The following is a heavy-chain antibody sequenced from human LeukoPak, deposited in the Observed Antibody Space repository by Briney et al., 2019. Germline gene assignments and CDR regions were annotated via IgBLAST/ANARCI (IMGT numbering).Heavy chain of an antibody. CDR2: IYSGGST. J-gene: IGHJ3*02. Sequence: GGSLRLSCAASGFTVSSNYMSWDRQAPGKGLEWVSVIYSGGSTYYADSVKGRFTISRDNSKNTLYLQMNSLRAEDTAVYYCASSSGCGGDCYFAFDIWGQGTMVTVSS. V-gene: IGHV3-53*01. D-gene: IGHD2-21*02. CDR1: GFTVSSNY. CDR3: ASSSGCGGDCYFAFDI.